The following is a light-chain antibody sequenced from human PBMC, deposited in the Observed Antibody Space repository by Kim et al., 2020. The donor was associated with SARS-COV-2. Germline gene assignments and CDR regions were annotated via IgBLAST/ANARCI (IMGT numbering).Light chain of an antibody. Sequence: AMLRDRVTSTCRASQSISIYLNWYQQKPGKAPKLLIYAASSLQSGVPSRFSGSGSGTDFTLTISSLQPEDFATYYCQQSYSTPRTFGGGTKVDIK. CDR2: AAS. CDR1: QSISIY. J-gene: IGKJ4*01. V-gene: IGKV1-39*01. CDR3: QQSYSTPRT.